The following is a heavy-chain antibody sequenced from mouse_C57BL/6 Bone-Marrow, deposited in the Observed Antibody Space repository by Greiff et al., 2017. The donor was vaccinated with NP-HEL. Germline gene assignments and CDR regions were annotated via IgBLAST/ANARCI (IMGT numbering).Heavy chain of an antibody. CDR3: ARESNYVDYAMDY. J-gene: IGHJ4*01. D-gene: IGHD2-5*01. CDR1: GYTFTSYW. CDR2: IDPSDSYT. Sequence: VQLQQSGAELVMPGASVKLSCKASGYTFTSYWLHWVKQRPGQGLEWIGEIDPSDSYTNYNQKFKGKSTLTVDKSSSTAYMQLSSLTSEDSAVYYCARESNYVDYAMDYWGQGTSVTVSS. V-gene: IGHV1-69*01.